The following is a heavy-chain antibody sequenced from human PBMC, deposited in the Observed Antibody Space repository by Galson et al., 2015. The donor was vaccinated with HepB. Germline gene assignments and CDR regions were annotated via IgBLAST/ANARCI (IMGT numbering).Heavy chain of an antibody. V-gene: IGHV3-33*01. CDR2: IWYDGTKK. Sequence: SLRLSCAASGFTFSRYGMHWVRQAPGKGLEWVAVIWYDGTKKYYADSVKGRITMSRDNSKNTLYLQMDSLRGEDTAVYYCARDSCSGGRCYVEFDPWGQGTLVTVSS. J-gene: IGHJ5*02. CDR3: ARDSCSGGRCYVEFDP. CDR1: GFTFSRYG. D-gene: IGHD2-15*01.